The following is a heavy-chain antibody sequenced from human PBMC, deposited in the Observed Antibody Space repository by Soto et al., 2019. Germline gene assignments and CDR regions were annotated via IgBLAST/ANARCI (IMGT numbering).Heavy chain of an antibody. CDR3: AMSITSLGVVSISDDNWFDP. Sequence: EGQLVESGGGLVQPGGSLRLSCAASGLTFSSYWMTWVRQAPGKGLEWVADIKPDGSEKYYVDSVEGRFTISRDNAKNSIYLEMNSVRVEYTAVYYCAMSITSLGVVSISDDNWFDPWGQGTPVTVSS. V-gene: IGHV3-7*03. CDR2: IKPDGSEK. J-gene: IGHJ5*02. D-gene: IGHD3-3*01. CDR1: GLTFSSYW.